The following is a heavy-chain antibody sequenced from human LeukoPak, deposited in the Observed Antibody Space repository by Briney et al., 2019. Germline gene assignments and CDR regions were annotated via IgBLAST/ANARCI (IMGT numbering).Heavy chain of an antibody. CDR2: INPNSGGT. J-gene: IGHJ5*02. V-gene: IGHV1-2*02. D-gene: IGHD3-10*01. CDR3: ARGGSGSYFSWLDP. Sequence: ASVKVSCKASGYTFTGYYIHWVRQAPGQGLECIGWINPNSGGTNYAQKFQGRVTMTRDTSISTAYMELSRLRSDDTAVYYCARGGSGSYFSWLDPWGQGTLVTVSS. CDR1: GYTFTGYY.